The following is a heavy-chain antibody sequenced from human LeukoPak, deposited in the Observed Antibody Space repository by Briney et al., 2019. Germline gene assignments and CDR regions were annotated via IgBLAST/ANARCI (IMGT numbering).Heavy chain of an antibody. V-gene: IGHV4-59*01. J-gene: IGHJ4*02. CDR2: FCNSGRS. D-gene: IGHD3-16*01. Sequence: SETLSLTCTVSDDSISDYYRGWIRQPPGKGLEWIGYFCNSGRSTYNPSLKSRVTISADTSKNHFSLKLNSVTTADTAVYYCTRGAGWLIDYWGQGILVTVSS. CDR1: DDSISDYY. CDR3: TRGAGWLIDY.